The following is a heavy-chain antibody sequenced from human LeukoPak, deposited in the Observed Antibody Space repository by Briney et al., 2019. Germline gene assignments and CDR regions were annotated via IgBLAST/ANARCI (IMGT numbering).Heavy chain of an antibody. D-gene: IGHD2-15*01. V-gene: IGHV1-18*01. Sequence: ASVTVSCKASGYTFTSYGISWVRQAPGQGLEWMGWISAYNGNTNYAQKLQGRVTMTTDTSTSTAYMELRSLRSDDTAVYYCARYYCSGGSCYSHNWFDPWGQGTLVTVSS. CDR2: ISAYNGNT. CDR3: ARYYCSGGSCYSHNWFDP. CDR1: GYTFTSYG. J-gene: IGHJ5*02.